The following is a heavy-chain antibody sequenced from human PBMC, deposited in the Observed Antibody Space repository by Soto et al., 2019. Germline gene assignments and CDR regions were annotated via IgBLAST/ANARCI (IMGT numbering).Heavy chain of an antibody. CDR1: GGTFSSYA. CDR3: ARAGYSSSSRRWYFDL. Sequence: SVKVSCKASGGTFSSYAISWVRQAPGQGLEWMGGIIPIFGTANYAQKFQGRVTITADESTSTAYMELSSLRSEDTAVYYCARAGYSSSSRRWYFDLWGRGTLVTVSS. CDR2: IIPIFGTA. D-gene: IGHD6-6*01. J-gene: IGHJ2*01. V-gene: IGHV1-69*13.